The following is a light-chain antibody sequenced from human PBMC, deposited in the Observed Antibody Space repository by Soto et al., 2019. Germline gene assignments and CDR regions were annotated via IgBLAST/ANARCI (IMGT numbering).Light chain of an antibody. CDR2: KAS. Sequence: DIQMTQSPSTLSASVGDRVTITCRASQSVSAWLAWYQQRPGKAPKLLIYKASSLESGVPSRFIGSGSGTDFTLTISRLEPEDFAVYYCQHYITSLTTFGQGTKVDIK. CDR3: QHYITSLTT. CDR1: QSVSAW. J-gene: IGKJ1*01. V-gene: IGKV1-5*03.